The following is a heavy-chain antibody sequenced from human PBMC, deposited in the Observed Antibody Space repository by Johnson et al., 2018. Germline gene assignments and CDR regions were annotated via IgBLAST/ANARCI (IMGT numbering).Heavy chain of an antibody. D-gene: IGHD3-22*01. CDR1: GGSISSYY. Sequence: QVQLQESGPGLVKPSETLSLTCTVSGGSISSYYWSWIRQPPGKGLEWIGYIYSSGSTNYNPSLKRRVTISVDTSKNQFSLKLSSVTAADTAVYYCARDNLYDYDSSAYYFGGYFQHWGQGTLVTVSS. CDR3: ARDNLYDYDSSAYYFGGYFQH. V-gene: IGHV4-59*01. CDR2: IYSSGST. J-gene: IGHJ1*01.